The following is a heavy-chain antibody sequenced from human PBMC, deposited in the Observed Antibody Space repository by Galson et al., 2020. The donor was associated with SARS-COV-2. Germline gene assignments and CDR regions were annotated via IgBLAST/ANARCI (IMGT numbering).Heavy chain of an antibody. CDR3: ARQILTGYYSFYYFDF. J-gene: IGHJ4*02. Sequence: SETLSLTCTVSGGSISSSNYYWGWVRQPPGEGLEWTGSIYYTESNYYNPSLTSRVTMSVDTSRNQFSLKLSSVTAADTAVYYCARQILTGYYSFYYFDFWGQGTLVTVSS. CDR1: GGSISSSNYY. CDR2: IYYTESN. D-gene: IGHD3-9*01. V-gene: IGHV4-39*01.